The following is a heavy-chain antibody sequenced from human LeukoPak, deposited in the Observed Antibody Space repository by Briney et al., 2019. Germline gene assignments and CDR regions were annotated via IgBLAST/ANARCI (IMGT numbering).Heavy chain of an antibody. CDR3: ARDWRDSSGKFPNDAFDI. D-gene: IGHD3-22*01. CDR2: IYSGGNT. J-gene: IGHJ3*02. V-gene: IGHV3-66*01. Sequence: PGGSLRLSCAAFGFTVSVNYMSWVRQAPGKGLECVSVIYSGGNTYYADSVKGRFTISRDNAKNSLYLQMNSLRAEDTAVYYCARDWRDSSGKFPNDAFDIWGQGTMVTVSS. CDR1: GFTVSVNY.